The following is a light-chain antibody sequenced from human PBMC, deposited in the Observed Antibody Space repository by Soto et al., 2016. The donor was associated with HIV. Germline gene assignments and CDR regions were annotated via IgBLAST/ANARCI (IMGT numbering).Light chain of an antibody. CDR3: QQLNSYRYT. V-gene: IGKV1-9*01. J-gene: IGKJ2*01. CDR1: QGISSY. Sequence: DIQLTQSPSFLSASVGDRVTITCRASQGISSYLAWYQQKPGKAPKLLIYAASTLQSGVPSRFSGSGSGTEFTLTISSLQPEDFATYYCQQLNSYRYTFDQGTKLEIK. CDR2: AAS.